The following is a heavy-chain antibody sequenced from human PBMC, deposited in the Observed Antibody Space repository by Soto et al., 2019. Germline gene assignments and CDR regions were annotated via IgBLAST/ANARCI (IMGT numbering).Heavy chain of an antibody. J-gene: IGHJ4*02. CDR2: ISYDGSNK. Sequence: QVQLVESGGGVVQPGRSLRLSCAASGFTFSSYGMHWVRQAPGKGLEWVAVISYDGSNKYYADSVKGRFTISRDNSKNTLYLQMNSLRAEDTAVYYCARSYDSSGYYSHFDYWGQGTLVTVSS. CDR1: GFTFSSYG. D-gene: IGHD3-22*01. V-gene: IGHV3-30*03. CDR3: ARSYDSSGYYSHFDY.